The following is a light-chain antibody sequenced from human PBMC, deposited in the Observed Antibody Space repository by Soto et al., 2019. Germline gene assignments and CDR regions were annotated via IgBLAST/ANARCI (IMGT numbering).Light chain of an antibody. CDR2: VAS. CDR1: QRVSSSY. Sequence: EIVLTQSPGTLSLSPGERATLSCRASQRVSSSYLAWYQQKPGQAPRPLIYVASSRAIGIPDRFSGSGSGTDFTLTISRLEPEDFAVYYCQQYGSSPWTFGQGTKVEIK. J-gene: IGKJ1*01. CDR3: QQYGSSPWT. V-gene: IGKV3-20*01.